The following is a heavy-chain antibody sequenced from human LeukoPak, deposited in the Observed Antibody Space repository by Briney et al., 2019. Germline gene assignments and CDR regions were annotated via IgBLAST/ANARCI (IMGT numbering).Heavy chain of an antibody. J-gene: IGHJ4*02. CDR1: GFTFSAYW. CDR3: ARDLNWLLFDY. Sequence: GGSLRLSCAPSGFTFSAYWMPWVRQAPGKGLVWVSRVKYDGSTTAYADSVKGRFTISRDNTRNILYLEMNSLRVEDTAVYYCARDLNWLLFDYWGQGALVTVSS. D-gene: IGHD3/OR15-3a*01. V-gene: IGHV3-74*01. CDR2: VKYDGSTT.